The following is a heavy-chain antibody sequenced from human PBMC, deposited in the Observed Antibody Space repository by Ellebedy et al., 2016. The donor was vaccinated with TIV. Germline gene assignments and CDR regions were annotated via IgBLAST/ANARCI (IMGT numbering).Heavy chain of an antibody. Sequence: ASVKVSCKASGYTFTANYVHWVRQAPGQGLEWMEWINPDSGVTNFAQKFQGRVTMTRDTSVNTAYMELSRLEFDDTAVYYCARVRRGSSGMDVWGQGTTVTVS. CDR2: INPDSGVT. D-gene: IGHD6-19*01. CDR3: ARVRRGSSGMDV. CDR1: GYTFTANY. J-gene: IGHJ6*02. V-gene: IGHV1-2*02.